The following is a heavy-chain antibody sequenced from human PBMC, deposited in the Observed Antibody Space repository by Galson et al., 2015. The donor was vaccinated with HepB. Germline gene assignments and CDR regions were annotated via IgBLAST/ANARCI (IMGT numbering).Heavy chain of an antibody. CDR3: ANYYDSSGYFPGALDI. CDR2: IYYSGGVST. J-gene: IGHJ3*02. V-gene: IGHV4-59*11. CDR1: GASISSHY. D-gene: IGHD3-22*01. Sequence: SETLSLTCSVSGASISSHYWSWIRQSPGRGLEWIGYIYYSGGVSTKYHPSLKSRVTISADTSKNQFSLKLSSVTAADTAVYYCANYYDSSGYFPGALDIWGQGTMVTVSS.